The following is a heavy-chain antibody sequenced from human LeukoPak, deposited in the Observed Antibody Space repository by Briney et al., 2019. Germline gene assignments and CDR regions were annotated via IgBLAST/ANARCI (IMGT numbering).Heavy chain of an antibody. CDR3: ASGDIDSSAWFDP. J-gene: IGHJ5*02. CDR2: IYSGGST. D-gene: IGHD6-25*01. Sequence: GGSLRLSCAASGFTVSSNYMSWVRQAPGKELEWVSVIYSGGSTYNADSVKGRFTISRDNSKNTLYLQMNSLRAEDTAVYYCASGDIDSSAWFDPWGQGTLVTVSS. V-gene: IGHV3-53*01. CDR1: GFTVSSNY.